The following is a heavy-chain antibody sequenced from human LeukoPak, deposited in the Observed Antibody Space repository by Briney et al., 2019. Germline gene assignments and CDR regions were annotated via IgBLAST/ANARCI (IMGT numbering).Heavy chain of an antibody. D-gene: IGHD3-10*01. CDR1: GFTVGSRF. V-gene: IGHV3-66*01. Sequence: GGSLRLSCTASGFTVGSRFMSWVRQAPGKGLEWVSLIYSAGTTYYADSVKDRFTISRDNSKNTLYLQMNSLRAEDTAVYYCARDYKRFDYWGQGTLVTVSS. CDR2: IYSAGTT. CDR3: ARDYKRFDY. J-gene: IGHJ4*02.